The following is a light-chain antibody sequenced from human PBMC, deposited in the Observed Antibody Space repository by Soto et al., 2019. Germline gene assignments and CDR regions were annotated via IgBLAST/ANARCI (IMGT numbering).Light chain of an antibody. CDR2: GAS. Sequence: DIQMTQSPSSLSASVGDRVTISCRASQSISTYLNWYQQRPGKAPKVLIYGASSLPSGVPSRFSGSGSETDFTLSISSLQPDDFAVYYCQQYGSSPPTFGGGTKVDIK. CDR1: QSISTY. J-gene: IGKJ4*02. CDR3: QQYGSSPPT. V-gene: IGKV1-39*01.